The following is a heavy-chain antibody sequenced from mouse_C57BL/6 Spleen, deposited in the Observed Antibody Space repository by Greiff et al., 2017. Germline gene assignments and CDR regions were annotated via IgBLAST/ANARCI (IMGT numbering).Heavy chain of an antibody. J-gene: IGHJ4*01. Sequence: QVQLQQSGPGLVQPSQSLSITCTVSGFSLTSYGVHWVRQSPGKGLEWLGVIWRGGSTDYNAAFMSRLSITKDNSKSQVFLKMNSLQADDTAIYYCAKNHDGYYCAMDYWGQGTSVTVSS. CDR1: GFSLTSYG. V-gene: IGHV2-5*01. CDR3: AKNHDGYYCAMDY. D-gene: IGHD2-3*01. CDR2: IWRGGST.